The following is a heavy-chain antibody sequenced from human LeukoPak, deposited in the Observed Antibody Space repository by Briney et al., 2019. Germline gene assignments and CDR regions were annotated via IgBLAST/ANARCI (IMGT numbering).Heavy chain of an antibody. J-gene: IGHJ4*02. CDR2: IYHSGTT. V-gene: IGHV4-30-2*02. CDR1: GGSISSGGYS. CDR3: ARSQNYYGSGDY. Sequence: SETLSLTCTVSGGSISSGGYSWSWIRQPPGKGLEWIGYIYHSGTTYYSPSLKSRVTISVDRAKNQFSLKMTSVTAADTAVYYCARSQNYYGSGDYWSQGTLVTVSS. D-gene: IGHD3-10*01.